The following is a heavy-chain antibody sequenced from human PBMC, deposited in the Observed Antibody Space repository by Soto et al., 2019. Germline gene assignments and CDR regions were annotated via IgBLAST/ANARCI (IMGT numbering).Heavy chain of an antibody. V-gene: IGHV4-30-2*03. D-gene: IGHD2-2*03. CDR1: GGSISSGGDS. CDR2: IYQSGST. CDR3: ASHSRAGYCSSPSSYFAFAI. Sequence: SETLSLTCAVSGGSISSGGDSWSWIRQPPGKGLEWIGSIYQSGSTYYNPSLKSRVPLSVHTSKTHFSLKLSSVTAAATALYYCASHSRAGYCSSPSSYFAFAIWRHGTAVTV. J-gene: IGHJ3*02.